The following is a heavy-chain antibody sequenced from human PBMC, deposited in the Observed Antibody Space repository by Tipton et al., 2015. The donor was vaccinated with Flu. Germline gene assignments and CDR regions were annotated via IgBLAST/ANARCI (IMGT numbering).Heavy chain of an antibody. J-gene: IGHJ4*02. D-gene: IGHD3-10*02. CDR3: ARLSYYDVDLKNFYFDY. V-gene: IGHV4-39*01. Sequence: TLSLTCTDSGGSISSRSYSWGWVRQPPGKRLELIGSIYPTGTTYYNPSLKSRVTISVDTSKSQFSLMLKSVTAADTAVYYCARLSYYDVDLKNFYFDYWGQGALVTVSS. CDR2: IYPTGTT. CDR1: GGSISSRSYS.